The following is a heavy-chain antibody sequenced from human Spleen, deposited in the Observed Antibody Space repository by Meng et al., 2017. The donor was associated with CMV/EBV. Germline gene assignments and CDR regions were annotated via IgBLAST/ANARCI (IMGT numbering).Heavy chain of an antibody. CDR2: ISGVGGGT. Sequence: CASSGFAFSNYAMSWVRQAPGKGLEWVSAISGVGGGTYYADSVKGRFTISRDNSKNTLYRQMNSLRAEDTAIYYCAKEDGGLYGVLDSWGQGTLVTVSS. V-gene: IGHV3-23*01. CDR3: AKEDGGLYGVLDS. D-gene: IGHD4-17*01. J-gene: IGHJ4*02. CDR1: GFAFSNYA.